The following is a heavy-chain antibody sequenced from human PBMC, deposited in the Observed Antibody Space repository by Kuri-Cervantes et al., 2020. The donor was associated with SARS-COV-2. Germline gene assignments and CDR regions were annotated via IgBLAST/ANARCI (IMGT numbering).Heavy chain of an antibody. J-gene: IGHJ3*01. Sequence: GGSLRLSCAASGFTFSSYGMHWVRQAPGKGLEWVAVIWYDGSNKYYADSVKGRFTISRDNSKNTLYLQMNSLRGDDTAVYYCARDVSSGSYYKDAFNVWGQGTMVTVSS. CDR3: ARDVSSGSYYKDAFNV. D-gene: IGHD1-26*01. CDR1: GFTFSSYG. V-gene: IGHV3-33*01. CDR2: IWYDGSNK.